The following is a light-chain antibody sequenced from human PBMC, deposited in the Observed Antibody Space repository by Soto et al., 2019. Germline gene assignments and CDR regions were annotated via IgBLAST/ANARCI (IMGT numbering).Light chain of an antibody. CDR3: KSYDSSLSGYV. CDR1: RSNIGAGYD. CDR2: GNS. J-gene: IGLJ1*01. Sequence: QSVLTQPPSVSGAPGQRFTISCTGSRSNIGAGYDVHWYQQLLGTAPKLLIHGNSNRPSGVTDRVSGAKSGTSASLATTGLQSEDEAGYYCKSYDSSLSGYVFGTGTKLTVL. V-gene: IGLV1-40*01.